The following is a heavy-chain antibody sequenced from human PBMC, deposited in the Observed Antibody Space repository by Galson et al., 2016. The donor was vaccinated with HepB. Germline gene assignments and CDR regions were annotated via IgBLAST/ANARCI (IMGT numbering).Heavy chain of an antibody. Sequence: SETLSLTCAVSGGSITSSNWWTWVRQPPGKGLEWIGEIYHSGSTNYNPSLKSRVTISVDKSKNQFSLKLSSVTAADTAVYYCARPYSSNWSPFEYWGQGILVTVSS. CDR2: IYHSGST. J-gene: IGHJ4*02. CDR3: ARPYSSNWSPFEY. V-gene: IGHV4-4*02. CDR1: GGSITSSNW. D-gene: IGHD6-13*01.